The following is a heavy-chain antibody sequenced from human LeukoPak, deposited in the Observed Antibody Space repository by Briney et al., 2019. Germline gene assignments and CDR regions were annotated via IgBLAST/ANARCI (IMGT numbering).Heavy chain of an antibody. CDR1: GGTFSSYT. V-gene: IGHV1-69*02. Sequence: SVKVSCKASGGTFSSYTISWVRQAPGQGLEWMGRIIPILGIANYAQKFQGRVTITADKSTSTAYMELSSLRSEDTAVYYCARVSYYDSSGFDYWGQGTLVTVSS. CDR3: ARVSYYDSSGFDY. J-gene: IGHJ4*02. CDR2: IIPILGIA. D-gene: IGHD3-22*01.